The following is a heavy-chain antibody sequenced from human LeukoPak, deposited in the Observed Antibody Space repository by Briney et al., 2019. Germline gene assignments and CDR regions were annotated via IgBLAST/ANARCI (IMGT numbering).Heavy chain of an antibody. CDR3: ARFSDHFWRTSKEDYYYMDV. CDR2: IYYSGST. J-gene: IGHJ6*03. CDR1: GGSISSYY. D-gene: IGHD3-3*01. Sequence: PSETLSLTCTVSGGSISSYYWSWIRQPPGKGLEWIGYIYYSGSTNYNPSLKSRVTISVDTSKNQFSLKLSSVTAADTAVYYCARFSDHFWRTSKEDYYYMDVWGKGTTVTVSS. V-gene: IGHV4-59*08.